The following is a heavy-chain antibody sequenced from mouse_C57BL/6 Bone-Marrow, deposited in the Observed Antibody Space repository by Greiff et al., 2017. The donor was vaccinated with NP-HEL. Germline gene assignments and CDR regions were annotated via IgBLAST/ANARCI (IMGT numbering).Heavy chain of an antibody. Sequence: VQLKESGGGLVQPGGSLSLSCAASGFTFTDYYMSWVRQPPGKALEWLGFIRNKANGYTTEYSASVKGRFTISRDNSQSILYLQMNALRAEDSATYYCARSHYYGSSSLFAYWGQGTLVTVSA. V-gene: IGHV7-3*01. CDR2: IRNKANGYTT. CDR3: ARSHYYGSSSLFAY. CDR1: GFTFTDYY. D-gene: IGHD1-1*01. J-gene: IGHJ3*01.